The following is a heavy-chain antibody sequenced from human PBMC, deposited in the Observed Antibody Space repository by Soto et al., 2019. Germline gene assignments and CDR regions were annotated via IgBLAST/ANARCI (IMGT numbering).Heavy chain of an antibody. V-gene: IGHV4-39*01. CDR2: IYYSGST. J-gene: IGHJ5*02. Sequence: SETLSLTCTVSGGSISSSSYYWGWIRQPPGKGLEWIGSIYYSGSTYYNPSLKSRVTISVDTSKNQFSLKLSSVTAADTAVYYCARGFPLWFDPWGQGTLVTVS. D-gene: IGHD3-16*02. CDR1: GGSISSSSYY. CDR3: ARGFPLWFDP.